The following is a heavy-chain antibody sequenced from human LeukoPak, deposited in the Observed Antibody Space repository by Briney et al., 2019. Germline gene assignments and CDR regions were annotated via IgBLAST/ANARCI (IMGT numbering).Heavy chain of an antibody. CDR3: AKSGGSGLIDY. V-gene: IGHV4-39*01. CDR1: GASISGSGYH. CDR2: IYYSGST. D-gene: IGHD6-25*01. Sequence: SETLSLTCAVSGASISGSGYHWGWIRQPPGKGLEWIGNIYYSGSTYYNASLQSRVTISIDTSKNQFSLRLNSVTAADTAMYYCAKSGGSGLIDYWGQGTLVTVSS. J-gene: IGHJ4*02.